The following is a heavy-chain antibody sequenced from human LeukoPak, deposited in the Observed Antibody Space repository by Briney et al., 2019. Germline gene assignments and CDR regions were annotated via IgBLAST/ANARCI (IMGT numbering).Heavy chain of an antibody. V-gene: IGHV1-69*01. J-gene: IGHJ4*02. Sequence: ASVEVSCKASGGTFSSYAISWVRQAPGQGLEWMGGIIPIFGTANYAQKFQGRVTITADESTSTTYMELSSLRSEDTAVYYCARAHLLRSWVGGYDYQFFDYWGQGTLVTVSS. D-gene: IGHD5-12*01. CDR1: GGTFSSYA. CDR2: IIPIFGTA. CDR3: ARAHLLRSWVGGYDYQFFDY.